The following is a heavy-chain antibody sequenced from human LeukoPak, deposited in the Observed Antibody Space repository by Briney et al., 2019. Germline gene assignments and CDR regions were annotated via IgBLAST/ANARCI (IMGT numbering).Heavy chain of an antibody. CDR1: GFIFSNYW. J-gene: IGHJ4*02. CDR3: ARDGITIF. CDR2: IKQDGSEK. Sequence: GGSLRLSCAASGFIFSNYWMSWVRQAPGKGLEWVANIKQDGSEKYYVDSVKGRFTISRDNAKNSLYLQMNSLRAEDTAVYYCARDGITIFGGQGTLVTVSS. D-gene: IGHD3-3*01. V-gene: IGHV3-7*01.